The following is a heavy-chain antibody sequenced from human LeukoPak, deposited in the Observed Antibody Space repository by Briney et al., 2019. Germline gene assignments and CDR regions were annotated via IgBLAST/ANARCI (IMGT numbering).Heavy chain of an antibody. J-gene: IGHJ3*02. CDR2: ISWNSGSI. CDR3: AKDRQNYYGTDAFDI. V-gene: IGHV3-9*01. CDR1: GFTFDDYA. D-gene: IGHD3-10*01. Sequence: GRSLRLSCAASGFTFDDYAMHWVRQAPGKGLEWVSGISWNSGSIGYADSVKGRFTISRDNAKNSLYLQMNRLRAEDTALYYCAKDRQNYYGTDAFDIWGQGTMVTVSS.